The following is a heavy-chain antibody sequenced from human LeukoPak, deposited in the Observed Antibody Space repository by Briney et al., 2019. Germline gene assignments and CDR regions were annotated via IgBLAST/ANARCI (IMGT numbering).Heavy chain of an antibody. D-gene: IGHD5-24*01. J-gene: IGHJ4*02. Sequence: SQTLSLTCAISGDSVSSKSTAWNWIRQSPLRGLEWLGRTYYRYKWYNGYTVCVKSRITINPDTSKNQFSLQLISVAPEDTAVYFCVRSGRDGYLDYWGQGTLVTVSS. CDR1: GDSVSSKSTA. CDR2: TYYRYKWYN. CDR3: VRSGRDGYLDY. V-gene: IGHV6-1*01.